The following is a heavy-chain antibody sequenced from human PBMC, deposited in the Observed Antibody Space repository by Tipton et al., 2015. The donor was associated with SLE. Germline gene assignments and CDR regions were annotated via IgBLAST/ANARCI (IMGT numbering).Heavy chain of an antibody. D-gene: IGHD3-10*01. CDR1: DGSISSYY. V-gene: IGHV4-59*07. CDR2: IYYSGST. CDR3: ARPYGSGRQGAFDI. Sequence: TLSLTCTVSDGSISSYYWSWIRQPPGKGLEWIGYIYYSGSTNYNPSLKSRVTISVDTSKNQFSLKLSSVTAADTAVYYCARPYGSGRQGAFDIWGQGTMVTVSS. J-gene: IGHJ3*02.